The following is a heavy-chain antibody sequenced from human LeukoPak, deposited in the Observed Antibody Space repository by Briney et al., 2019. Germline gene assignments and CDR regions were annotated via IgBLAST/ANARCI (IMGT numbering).Heavy chain of an antibody. CDR2: IGWNGVTL. D-gene: IGHD4-11*01. J-gene: IGHJ6*02. CDR3: AKDMVARPQYYFYGMDV. Sequence: GRSLRLSCAASGFTFDDYTMHWVRQLPGQGLEWVSGIGWNGVTLGYADSVKGRFTISRDSAKNFLYLQMDSLRPEDTALYFCAKDMVARPQYYFYGMDVWGHGTTVTVSS. V-gene: IGHV3-9*01. CDR1: GFTFDDYT.